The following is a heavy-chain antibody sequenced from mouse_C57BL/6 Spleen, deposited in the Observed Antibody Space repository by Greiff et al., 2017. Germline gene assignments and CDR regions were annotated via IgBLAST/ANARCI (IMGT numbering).Heavy chain of an antibody. Sequence: EVQLVESGGDLVKPGGSLKLSCAASGFTFSSYGMSWVRQTPDKRLEWVATISSGGSYTYYPDSVKGRFTISRDNAKNTLYLQMSSLKSEDTAMYYCARHKLGDDWGQGTTLTVSS. CDR1: GFTFSSYG. CDR3: ARHKLGDD. CDR2: ISSGGSYT. J-gene: IGHJ2*01. D-gene: IGHD4-1*01. V-gene: IGHV5-6*01.